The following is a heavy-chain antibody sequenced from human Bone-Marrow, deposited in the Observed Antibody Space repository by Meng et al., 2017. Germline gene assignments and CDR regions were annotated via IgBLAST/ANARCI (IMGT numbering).Heavy chain of an antibody. J-gene: IGHJ3*02. D-gene: IGHD3-22*01. CDR1: GFTFSSYA. CDR2: ISSNGGST. V-gene: IGHV3-64*01. CDR3: ARGYYYQIGAFDI. Sequence: GESLKISCAASGFTFSSYAMHWVRQAPGKGLEYVSAISSNGGSTYYANSVKGRFTISRDNSKNTLYLQMGSLRAEDMAVYYCARGYYYQIGAFDIWGQGTKVTGSS.